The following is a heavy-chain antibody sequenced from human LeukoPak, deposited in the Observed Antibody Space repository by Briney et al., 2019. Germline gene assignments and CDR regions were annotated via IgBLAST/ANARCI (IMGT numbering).Heavy chain of an antibody. V-gene: IGHV1-46*01. CDR3: ATQAFDY. CDR2: INPSGGAT. Sequence: ASVKVSCKASGYTFTSYYMHWVRQAPGQGLEWMGIINPSGGATRYAQKFQGRVTMIRDTSTSTVYMEVSSLTSEDTAVYYCATQAFDYWGQGTLVTVSS. J-gene: IGHJ4*02. CDR1: GYTFTSYY.